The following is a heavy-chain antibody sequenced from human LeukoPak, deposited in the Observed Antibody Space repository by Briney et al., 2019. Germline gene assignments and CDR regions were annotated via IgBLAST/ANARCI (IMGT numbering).Heavy chain of an antibody. CDR2: IIPIFGTA. J-gene: IGHJ5*02. D-gene: IGHD3-10*01. CDR1: GGTFSSYA. V-gene: IGHV1-69*13. Sequence: GASVKVSCKASGGTFSSYAISWVRQAPGQGLEWMGGIIPIFGTANYAQKFQGRVTITADESTSTAYMELSSLRSEDTAVYYCARGGLPFYGSGSYYNHWGQGTLVTVSS. CDR3: ARGGLPFYGSGSYYNH.